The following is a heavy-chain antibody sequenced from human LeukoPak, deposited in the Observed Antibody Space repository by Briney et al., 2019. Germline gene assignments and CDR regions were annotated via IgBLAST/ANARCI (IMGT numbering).Heavy chain of an antibody. CDR1: GFTFSIYG. V-gene: IGHV3-30*18. D-gene: IGHD2-15*01. CDR3: AKPRDIDSWAFDV. CDR2: ISYHGNNK. Sequence: GGSLRLSCAASGFTFSIYGMHWVRQAPGKGLEWVAVISYHGNNKYYADSVKGRFTISRDNSKNTLNLQMNSLRTEDTAVFYCAKPRDIDSWAFDVWGQGTMVTVSS. J-gene: IGHJ3*01.